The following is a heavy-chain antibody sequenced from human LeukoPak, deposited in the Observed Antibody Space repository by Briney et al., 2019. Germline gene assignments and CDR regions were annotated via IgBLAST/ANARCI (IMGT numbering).Heavy chain of an antibody. D-gene: IGHD3-3*01. V-gene: IGHV4-34*01. Sequence: SETLSLTCAVYGGSFSGYYWSWIRQPPGKGLEWIGEINHSGSTNYNPSLRSRVTISVDTSKNQFSLKLSSVTAADTAVYYCAGRKQVLRFLEWPNYFDYWGQGTLVTVSS. CDR3: AGRKQVLRFLEWPNYFDY. CDR1: GGSFSGYY. CDR2: INHSGST. J-gene: IGHJ4*02.